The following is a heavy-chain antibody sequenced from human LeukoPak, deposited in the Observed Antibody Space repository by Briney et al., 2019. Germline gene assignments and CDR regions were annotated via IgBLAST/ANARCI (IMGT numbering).Heavy chain of an antibody. Sequence: SETLSLTCTVSGGSISSSSYYWGWIRQPPGKGLEWIGSIYYSGSTYYNPSLKSRVTISVDTSKNQFSLKLSSVTAADTAVYYCARVLGRPVGATGGCLVYWGQGTLVTVSS. CDR3: ARVLGRPVGATGGCLVY. D-gene: IGHD1-26*01. CDR2: IYYSGST. V-gene: IGHV4-39*07. CDR1: GGSISSSSYY. J-gene: IGHJ4*02.